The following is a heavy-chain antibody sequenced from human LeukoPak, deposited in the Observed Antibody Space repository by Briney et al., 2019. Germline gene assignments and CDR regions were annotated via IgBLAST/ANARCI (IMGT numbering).Heavy chain of an antibody. D-gene: IGHD3/OR15-3a*01. CDR2: ISGSGGST. CDR1: GLTFSNYA. J-gene: IGHJ4*02. CDR3: AKDANGWPQLDYYFDY. Sequence: PGGSLRLSCAASGLTFSNYAMNWVRQAPGRGLEWVSTISGSGGSTYYADSVKGRFTISRDNSQSTLYLQMSSLRAEDTAIYYCAKDANGWPQLDYYFDYWGQGTLVTVSS. V-gene: IGHV3-23*01.